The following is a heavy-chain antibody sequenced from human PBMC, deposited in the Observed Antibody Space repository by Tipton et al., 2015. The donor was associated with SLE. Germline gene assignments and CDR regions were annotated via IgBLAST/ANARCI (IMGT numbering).Heavy chain of an antibody. V-gene: IGHV1-2*06. CDR1: GYMFTSYY. J-gene: IGHJ4*02. D-gene: IGHD4-17*01. CDR3: ARGDYGDYVPFDY. Sequence: QLVQSGAGVKKPGASVKLSCKASGYMFTSYYIHWVRQAPGQGLEWMGRINPNIGGINYAQMFRGRVTMTRDTSINTAYLELSSLKSDDTAVYYCARGDYGDYVPFDYWGQGTLVTVSS. CDR2: INPNIGGI.